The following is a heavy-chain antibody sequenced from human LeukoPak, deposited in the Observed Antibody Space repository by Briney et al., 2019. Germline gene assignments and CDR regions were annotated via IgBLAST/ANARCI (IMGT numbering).Heavy chain of an antibody. J-gene: IGHJ4*02. D-gene: IGHD2-2*01. CDR3: ARHIPAAVYYFDY. CDR1: GASISSSTYY. Sequence: SETLSLTCTVSGASISSSTYYWGWIRQPPGKGLEWIGSIYYSGSTYYNPSLKSRVTISVDTSKNQFSLKLSSVTAADTAVYYCARHIPAAVYYFDYWGQGTLVTVSS. V-gene: IGHV4-39*01. CDR2: IYYSGST.